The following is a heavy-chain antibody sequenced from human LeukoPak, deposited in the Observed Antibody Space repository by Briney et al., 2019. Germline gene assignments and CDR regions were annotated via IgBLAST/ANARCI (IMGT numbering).Heavy chain of an antibody. CDR3: ARDRTYAHDAFDI. V-gene: IGHV4-59*12. J-gene: IGHJ3*02. CDR2: IYYSGST. Sequence: RPSETLSLTCTVSGGSISSYYWSWIRQPPGKGLEWIGYIYYSGSTNYNPSLKSRVTISVDKSKNQFSLKLSSVTAADTAVYYCARDRTYAHDAFDIWGQGTMVTVSS. CDR1: GGSISSYY. D-gene: IGHD3-16*01.